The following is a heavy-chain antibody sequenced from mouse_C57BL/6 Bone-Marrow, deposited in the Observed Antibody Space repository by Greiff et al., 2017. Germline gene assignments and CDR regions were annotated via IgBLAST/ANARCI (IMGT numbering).Heavy chain of an antibody. D-gene: IGHD2-12*01. Sequence: QVQLQQSGPELVKPGASVKISCKASGYAFSSSWMNWVKQRPGKGLEWIGRIYPGDGDTNYNGKFKGKATLTADKSSSTAYMQLSSLTSEDSAVYFCARLRRETAMDYWGQGTSVTVSS. V-gene: IGHV1-82*01. CDR1: GYAFSSSW. CDR3: ARLRRETAMDY. J-gene: IGHJ4*01. CDR2: IYPGDGDT.